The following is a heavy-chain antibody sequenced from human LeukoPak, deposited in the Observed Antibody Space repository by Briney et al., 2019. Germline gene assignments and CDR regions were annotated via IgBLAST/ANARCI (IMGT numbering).Heavy chain of an antibody. V-gene: IGHV1-8*01. D-gene: IGHD3-10*01. Sequence: GASVKVSCKASGYTFTSYDINWVRQATGQGLEWMGWMNPNSGNTGYAQKFQGRVTMTRNTSISTAYMELSSLRSEDTAVYYCARGRYYYGSGSYTPAESDYFDYWGQGTLVTVSS. CDR1: GYTFTSYD. J-gene: IGHJ4*02. CDR3: ARGRYYYGSGSYTPAESDYFDY. CDR2: MNPNSGNT.